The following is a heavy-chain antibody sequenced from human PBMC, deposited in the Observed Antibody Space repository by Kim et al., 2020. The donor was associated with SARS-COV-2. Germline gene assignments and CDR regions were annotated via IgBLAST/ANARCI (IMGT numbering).Heavy chain of an antibody. Sequence: SETLSLTCSVSGASISPYYWSWIRQPPGKGLEWIGYIHYTGSTNYNPSHESRVTISLDPSKNHFSLKLTSVTTADTAVYYCARGYCSSRNCHSPGHYWGQGTLVTVSA. D-gene: IGHD2-2*01. V-gene: IGHV4-59*01. CDR3: ARGYCSSRNCHSPGHY. J-gene: IGHJ4*02. CDR1: GASISPYY. CDR2: IHYTGST.